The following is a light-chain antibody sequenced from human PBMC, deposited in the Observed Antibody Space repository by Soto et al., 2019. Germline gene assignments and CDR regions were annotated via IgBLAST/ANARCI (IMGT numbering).Light chain of an antibody. J-gene: IGLJ1*01. CDR3: SSYTSMSTFV. CDR1: SSDVGGYNY. V-gene: IGLV2-14*01. CDR2: DVS. Sequence: QSVLTQPASVSGSPGQSITISCTGSSSDVGGYNYVSWYQQHPGKAPKLMIYDVSNRPSGVSNRFSGSKSGNTASLTISGLQAEDEAVFYCSSYTSMSTFVFGSGTKLTVL.